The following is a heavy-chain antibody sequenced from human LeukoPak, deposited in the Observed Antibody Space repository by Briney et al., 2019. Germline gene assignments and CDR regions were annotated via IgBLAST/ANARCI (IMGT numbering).Heavy chain of an antibody. D-gene: IGHD4-17*01. CDR1: GYTFTGHY. Sequence: ASVKVSCKASGYTFTGHYMHWVRQAPGQGLEWMGWISPNSGGTNYAQKFQGRVTMTRDTSISTAYMELSRLRSDDTAVYYCARVRGGDYSVQPRDFDYWGQGTLVSVSS. V-gene: IGHV1-2*02. J-gene: IGHJ4*02. CDR3: ARVRGGDYSVQPRDFDY. CDR2: ISPNSGGT.